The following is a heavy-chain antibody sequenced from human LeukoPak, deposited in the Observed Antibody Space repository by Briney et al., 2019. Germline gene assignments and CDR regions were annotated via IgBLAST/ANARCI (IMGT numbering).Heavy chain of an antibody. CDR2: ISYDGSNK. Sequence: PGRSLRLSCAASGFTFSSYGMHWVRQAPGKGLEWVAVISYDGSNKYYADSVKGRFTISRDNSKNTLYLQMNSLRAEDTAVYYCAKGGSSGWYAMGYWGQGTLVSVSS. V-gene: IGHV3-30*18. CDR1: GFTFSSYG. D-gene: IGHD6-19*01. J-gene: IGHJ4*02. CDR3: AKGGSSGWYAMGY.